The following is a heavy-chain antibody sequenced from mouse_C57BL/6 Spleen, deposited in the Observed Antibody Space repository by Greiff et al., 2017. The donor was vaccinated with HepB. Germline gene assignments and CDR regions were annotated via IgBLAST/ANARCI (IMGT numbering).Heavy chain of an antibody. CDR1: GYTFTSYG. J-gene: IGHJ4*01. D-gene: IGHD1-1*01. V-gene: IGHV1-81*01. Sequence: QVQLQQSGAELARPGASVKLSCKASGYTFTSYGISWVKQRTGQGLEWIGEIYPRSGNTYYNEKFKGKATLTADQSSSTAYMELRSLTSEDSAVYFCARKGFYYGSSYGLAMDYWGQGTSVTVSS. CDR3: ARKGFYYGSSYGLAMDY. CDR2: IYPRSGNT.